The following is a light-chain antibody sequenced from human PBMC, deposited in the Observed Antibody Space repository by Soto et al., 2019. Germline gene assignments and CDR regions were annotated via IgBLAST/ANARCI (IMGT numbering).Light chain of an antibody. CDR3: SSYTSSSTRV. CDR2: EVS. J-gene: IGLJ1*01. CDR1: SSDVGAYNS. Sequence: HSVLTQPASVSGSPGQSITISCTGTSSDVGAYNSVSWYQQHPGKAPKLMIYEVSNRPSGVSNRFSGSKSGNTASLTISGLQAEDEADYYCSSYTSSSTRVFGSGTKVTVL. V-gene: IGLV2-14*01.